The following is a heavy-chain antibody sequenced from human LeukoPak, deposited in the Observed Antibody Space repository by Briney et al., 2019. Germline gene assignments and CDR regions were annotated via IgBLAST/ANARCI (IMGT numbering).Heavy chain of an antibody. CDR3: ARGGYYGSGNDFRFDP. D-gene: IGHD3-10*01. CDR1: GYTFTNYD. J-gene: IGHJ5*02. Sequence: GASVKVSCKASGYTFTNYDINWVRQATGQGLEWMGWMDPNSGYTDYAQKFQGRVTMTRNTSISTAYMELSSLRSEDTAVYYCARGGYYGSGNDFRFDPWGQGTLVTVSS. CDR2: MDPNSGYT. V-gene: IGHV1-8*01.